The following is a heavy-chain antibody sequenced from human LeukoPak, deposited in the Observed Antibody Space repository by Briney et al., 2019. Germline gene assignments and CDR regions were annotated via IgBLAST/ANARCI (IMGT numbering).Heavy chain of an antibody. D-gene: IGHD6-13*01. Sequence: GGSLRLSCAASGFTFSNAWMSWVCQAPGKGLEWVGRIKSKTDGETTDYAAPVKGRFNISRNDSRNTLYLQMNSLKTEDTAVYYCTVYSSSWYGYWGQGTLVTVSS. CDR3: TVYSSSWYGY. J-gene: IGHJ4*02. CDR2: IKSKTDGETT. V-gene: IGHV3-15*01. CDR1: GFTFSNAW.